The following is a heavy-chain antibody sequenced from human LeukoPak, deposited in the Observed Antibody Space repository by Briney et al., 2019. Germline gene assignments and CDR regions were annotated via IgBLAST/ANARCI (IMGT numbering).Heavy chain of an antibody. D-gene: IGHD3-9*01. J-gene: IGHJ4*02. V-gene: IGHV3-23*01. CDR2: ISGSGGST. CDR1: GFTFSSYA. CDR3: AKDLPDILTGYPLYYFDY. Sequence: GGSLRLSCAASGFTFSSYAMSWVRQAPGKGLEWVSAISGSGGSTYYADSVKGRLTISRDNSKNTLYLQMNSLRAEDTAVYYCAKDLPDILTGYPLYYFDYWGQGTLVTVSS.